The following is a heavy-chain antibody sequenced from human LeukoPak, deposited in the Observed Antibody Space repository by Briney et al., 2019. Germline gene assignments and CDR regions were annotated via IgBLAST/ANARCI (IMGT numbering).Heavy chain of an antibody. CDR3: AREVVRLTTSWFDP. V-gene: IGHV4-30-2*01. Sequence: SQTLSLTCAVSGGSISSGGYSWSWIRQPPGKGLEWIGYIYHSGSTYYNPSLKSRVTISVDRSKNQFSLKLSSVTAADTAVYYCAREVVRLTTSWFDPWGQGTLVTVSS. J-gene: IGHJ5*02. D-gene: IGHD4-17*01. CDR1: GGSISSGGYS. CDR2: IYHSGST.